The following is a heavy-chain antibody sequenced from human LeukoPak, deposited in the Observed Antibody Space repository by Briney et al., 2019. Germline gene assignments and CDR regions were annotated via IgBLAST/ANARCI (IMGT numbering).Heavy chain of an antibody. V-gene: IGHV1-46*01. J-gene: IGHJ4*02. Sequence: ASVKVSCMASGYTFTSYYMHWVRQAPGQGLEWMGIINPSGGSTSYAQKFQGRVTMTRDTSTSTVYMELSSLRSEDTAVYYCARTGGGGTRLDYWGQGTLVTVSS. CDR3: ARTGGGGTRLDY. CDR2: INPSGGST. CDR1: GYTFTSYY. D-gene: IGHD1-1*01.